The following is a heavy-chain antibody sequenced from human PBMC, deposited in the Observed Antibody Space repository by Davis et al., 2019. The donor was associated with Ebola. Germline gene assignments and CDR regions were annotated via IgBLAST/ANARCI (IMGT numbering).Heavy chain of an antibody. Sequence: SETLSLTCAVYGGSFSGYSWSWIRQAPGKGLEWLGEINHSGSTNYNPSLKSRVTISVDTSKNQFSLKVTSVTAADTAVYYCARGLGMGWFDPWGQGTLVTVSS. CDR3: ARGLGMGWFDP. CDR1: GGSFSGYS. CDR2: INHSGST. D-gene: IGHD6-13*01. V-gene: IGHV4-34*01. J-gene: IGHJ5*02.